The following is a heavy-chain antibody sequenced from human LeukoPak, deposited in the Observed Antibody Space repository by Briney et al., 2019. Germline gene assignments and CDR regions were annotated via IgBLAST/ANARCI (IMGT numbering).Heavy chain of an antibody. V-gene: IGHV4-30-2*01. J-gene: IGHJ3*02. CDR3: ARETITIFGVVILDAFDI. Sequence: SETLSLTCTVSGGSISSGGYYWSWIRQPPGKGLEWIGYIYHSGSTYYNPSLKSRVTISVDRSKNQFSLKLSSVTAADTAVYYCARETITIFGVVILDAFDIWGQGTMVTVSS. CDR2: IYHSGST. CDR1: GGSISSGGYY. D-gene: IGHD3-3*01.